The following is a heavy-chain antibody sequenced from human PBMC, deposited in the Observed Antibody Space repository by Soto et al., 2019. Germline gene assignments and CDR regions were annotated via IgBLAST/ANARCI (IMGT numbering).Heavy chain of an antibody. CDR2: ISSSGSTI. V-gene: IGHV3-11*01. D-gene: IGHD2-8*01. CDR3: ASGGVLMVYPYYFDY. CDR1: GFTFSDYY. J-gene: IGHJ4*02. Sequence: LRLSCAASGFTFSDYYMSWIRQAPGKGLEWVSYISSSGSTIYYADSVKGRFTISRDNAKNSLYLQMNSLRVEDTAVYYCASGGVLMVYPYYFDYWGQGTLVTVSS.